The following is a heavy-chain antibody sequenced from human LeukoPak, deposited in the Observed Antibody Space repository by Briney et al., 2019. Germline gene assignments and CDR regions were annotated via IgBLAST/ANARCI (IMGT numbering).Heavy chain of an antibody. V-gene: IGHV4-4*07. CDR3: ARVASGYDVFDI. J-gene: IGHJ3*02. CDR2: IYSTGTT. CDR1: DGSISSYY. D-gene: IGHD3-3*01. Sequence: SETLSLTCTVSDGSISSYYWSWIRQPAGKGLEWLGRIYSTGTTDYNPSLKSRVTMSLDTSKNQFSLKLSSVTAADTAVFYCARVASGYDVFDIWGQGTMVTVSS.